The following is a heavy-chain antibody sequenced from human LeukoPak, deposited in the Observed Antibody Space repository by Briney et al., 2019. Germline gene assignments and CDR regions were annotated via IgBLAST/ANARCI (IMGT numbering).Heavy chain of an antibody. J-gene: IGHJ4*02. CDR2: ITATGDTA. CDR3: ARGTGYSSGWPDY. CDR1: GFTFTKCA. V-gene: IGHV3-23*01. D-gene: IGHD6-19*01. Sequence: GGSLRLSCVASGFTFTKCAMSWIRQAPGKGLEWVAIITATGDTAYYADSVKGRFTISRDNAKNSLYLQMNSLRDEDTAVYYCARGTGYSSGWPDYWGQGTLVTVSS.